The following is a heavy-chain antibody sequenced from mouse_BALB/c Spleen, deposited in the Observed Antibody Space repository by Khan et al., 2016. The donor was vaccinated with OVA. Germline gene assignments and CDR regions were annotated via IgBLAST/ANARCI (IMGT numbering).Heavy chain of an antibody. CDR2: ISYSGNT. J-gene: IGHJ2*01. D-gene: IGHD3-2*02. CDR1: GYSITSDYA. V-gene: IGHV3-2*02. CDR3: ARIQGGDFYY. Sequence: EVKLLESGPGLVKPSQSLSLTCTVTGYSITSDYAWNWIRQFPGNKLEWMGYISYSGNTKYNPSLKSRISITRDTSKNQFFLQLNFVTIEDTATYYCARIQGGDFYYWGQGTTLTVSS.